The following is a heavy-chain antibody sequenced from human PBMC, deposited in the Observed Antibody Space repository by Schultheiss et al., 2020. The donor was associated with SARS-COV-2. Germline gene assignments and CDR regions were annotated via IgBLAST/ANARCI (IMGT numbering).Heavy chain of an antibody. V-gene: IGHV3-53*01. Sequence: GSLRLSCAASGFTVSSNYMSWVRQAPGKGPEWVSFISGSDGSTFYADSVKGRFTISRDNSKSTLYLQMNSLRAGDTAVYYCARASSTSCYTRVYYYYGMDVWGQGTTVTVSS. CDR3: ARASSTSCYTRVYYYYGMDV. CDR1: GFTVSSNY. CDR2: ISGSDGST. J-gene: IGHJ6*02. D-gene: IGHD2-2*02.